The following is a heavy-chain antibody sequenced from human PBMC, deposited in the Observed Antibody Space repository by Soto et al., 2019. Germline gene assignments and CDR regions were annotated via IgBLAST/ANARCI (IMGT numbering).Heavy chain of an antibody. CDR3: AKATATGGGAFGI. Sequence: VGSLRLSCAVSGFICSSYDMSWVRQAPGKGLAWVSTILVAGSQHYEDSVQGRFTISRDTSKNTVFLYMNSLTAGDTAVYYCAKATATGGGAFGIYGQGTMVTVSS. CDR1: GFICSSYD. D-gene: IGHD2-8*02. V-gene: IGHV3-23*01. CDR2: ILVAGSQ. J-gene: IGHJ3*02.